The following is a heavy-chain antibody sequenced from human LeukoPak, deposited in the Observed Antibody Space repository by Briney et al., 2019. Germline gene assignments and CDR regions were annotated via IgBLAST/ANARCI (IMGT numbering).Heavy chain of an antibody. Sequence: SETLSLTCTVSGGSISSSSYYWGWIRQPPGKGLEWIGSIYYSGSTYYNPSLKSRVTISVDTSKNQFSLKLSSVTAADTAVYYCARVTRRDGYNLDFDYWGQGTLVTVSS. CDR3: ARVTRRDGYNLDFDY. CDR2: IYYSGST. CDR1: GGSISSSSYY. D-gene: IGHD5-24*01. J-gene: IGHJ4*02. V-gene: IGHV4-39*07.